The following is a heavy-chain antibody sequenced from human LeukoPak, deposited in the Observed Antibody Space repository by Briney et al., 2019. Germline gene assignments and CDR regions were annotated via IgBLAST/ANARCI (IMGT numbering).Heavy chain of an antibody. J-gene: IGHJ5*02. Sequence: SETLSLTCAVYGGSFSGYYWSWIRQPPGKGLEWIGEINHSGSTNYNPSLKSRVTISVDTSKNQFSLKLSSVTAADTAVYYCARADWNPPFVWFDPWGQGTLVTVSS. CDR2: INHSGST. V-gene: IGHV4-34*01. CDR1: GGSFSGYY. D-gene: IGHD1-1*01. CDR3: ARADWNPPFVWFDP.